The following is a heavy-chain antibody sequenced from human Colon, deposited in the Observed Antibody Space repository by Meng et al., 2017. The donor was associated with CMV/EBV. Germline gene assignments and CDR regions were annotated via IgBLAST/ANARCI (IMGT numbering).Heavy chain of an antibody. J-gene: IGHJ4*02. V-gene: IGHV3-7*01. Sequence: GGSLRLSCATSGLVLSRYWMAWVRQTPGKELEWVANINEDGSERKYVHSVRGRFTISRDNSKNILYLQMNSLGAEDTAMYYCAKAPGAAAGTSPFFDYWGQGTLVTVSS. CDR2: INEDGSER. CDR3: AKAPGAAAGTSPFFDY. CDR1: GLVLSRYW. D-gene: IGHD6-13*01.